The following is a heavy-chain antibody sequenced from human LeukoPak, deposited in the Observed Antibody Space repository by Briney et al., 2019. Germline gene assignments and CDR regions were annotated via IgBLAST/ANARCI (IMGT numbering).Heavy chain of an antibody. CDR2: IYCSGST. Sequence: ASETLSLTCTVSGGSISSSSYYWGWIRQPPGKGLEWIGSIYCSGSTYYNPSLKSRVTISVDTSKNQFSLKLSSVTAADTAVYYCARHVWLQPFDYWGQGTLVTVSS. V-gene: IGHV4-39*01. CDR3: ARHVWLQPFDY. D-gene: IGHD3-9*01. CDR1: GGSISSSSYY. J-gene: IGHJ4*02.